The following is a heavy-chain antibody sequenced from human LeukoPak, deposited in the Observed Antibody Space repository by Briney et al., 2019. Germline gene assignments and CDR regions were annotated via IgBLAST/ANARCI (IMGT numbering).Heavy chain of an antibody. Sequence: GGSLRLSCVASGFTFSSYNMNWVRQAPGKGLEWVSYISSSNRYIYYADSVKGRFTISRDNAQNSLYLQMNSLRAEDTALYYCARESSPPSAFDIWGQGTMVTVSS. D-gene: IGHD6-13*01. J-gene: IGHJ3*02. CDR2: ISSSNRYI. CDR3: ARESSPPSAFDI. CDR1: GFTFSSYN. V-gene: IGHV3-21*01.